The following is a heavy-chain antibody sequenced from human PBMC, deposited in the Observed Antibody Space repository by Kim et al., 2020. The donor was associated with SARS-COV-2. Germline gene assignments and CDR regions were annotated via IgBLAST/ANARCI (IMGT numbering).Heavy chain of an antibody. J-gene: IGHJ4*02. CDR3: ARSITMVRGVRDY. CDR2: ISSSSSYI. CDR1: GFTFSSYS. V-gene: IGHV3-21*01. D-gene: IGHD3-10*01. Sequence: GGSLRLSCAASGFTFSSYSMNWVRQAPGKGLEWVSSISSSSSYIYYADSVKGRFTISRDNAKNSLYLQMNSLRAEDTAVYYCARSITMVRGVRDYWGQGTLVTVSS.